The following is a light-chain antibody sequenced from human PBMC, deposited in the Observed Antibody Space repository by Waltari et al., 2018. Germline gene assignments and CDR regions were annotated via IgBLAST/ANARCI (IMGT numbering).Light chain of an antibody. CDR1: RTIGLS. Sequence: TVVTQSPATLSVSPGERVILSCRTSRTIGLSLAWYQQKPGQAPRLLIYHASTRATGVPARFSGRGSEAEFTLTISSLQSEDVAVYYCQQYNNWPPGTFGQGTKVEI. CDR2: HAS. CDR3: QQYNNWPPGT. J-gene: IGKJ1*01. V-gene: IGKV3-15*01.